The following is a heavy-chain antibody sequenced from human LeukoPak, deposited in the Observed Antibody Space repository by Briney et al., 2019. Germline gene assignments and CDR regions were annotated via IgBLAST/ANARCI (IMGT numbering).Heavy chain of an antibody. Sequence: ASVKVSCKVSGYTLTELSMHWVRQAPGKGLEWMGWINPNSGGTNYAQKFQGRVTMTRDTSISTAYMELSRLRSDDTAVYYCARGPIYYDSSGYYGYWGQGTLVTVSS. J-gene: IGHJ4*02. CDR3: ARGPIYYDSSGYYGY. D-gene: IGHD3-22*01. V-gene: IGHV1-2*02. CDR2: INPNSGGT. CDR1: GYTLTELS.